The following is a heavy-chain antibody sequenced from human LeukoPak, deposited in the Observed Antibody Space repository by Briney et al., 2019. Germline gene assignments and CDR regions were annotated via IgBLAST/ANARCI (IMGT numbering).Heavy chain of an antibody. CDR2: ISAYNGNT. CDR3: ARDRLSSSWYSRYFQH. CDR1: GYTFTSYG. D-gene: IGHD6-13*01. J-gene: IGHJ1*01. V-gene: IGHV1-18*04. Sequence: ASVKVSCKASGYTFTSYGISWVRQAPGQGLEWMGWISAYNGNTNYAQKLQGRVTMTTDTSTSTAYMELRSLRSDDTAVYYRARDRLSSSWYSRYFQHWGQGTLVTVSS.